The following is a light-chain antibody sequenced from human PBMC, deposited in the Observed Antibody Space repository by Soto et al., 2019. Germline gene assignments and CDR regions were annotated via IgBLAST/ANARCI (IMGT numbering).Light chain of an antibody. CDR2: GVS. J-gene: IGKJ5*01. CDR1: QRVSSSS. CDR3: QQYVTSAIT. Sequence: MVLTLSPATLSLSPVERATLSCRASQRVSSSSLAWYQHKPGQSPRLLIFGVSSRATDIPDRFSGSGSGTDFTLTISRLEPEDFALYYCQQYVTSAITFGQGTRLEIK. V-gene: IGKV3-20*01.